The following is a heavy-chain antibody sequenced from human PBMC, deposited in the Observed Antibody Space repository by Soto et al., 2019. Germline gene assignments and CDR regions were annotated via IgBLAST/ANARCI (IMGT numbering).Heavy chain of an antibody. V-gene: IGHV3-11*01. CDR2: ISSSGSTI. Sequence: QVQLVESGGGLVKPGGSLRLSCAASGFTFSDYYMSWIRQAPGKGLEWVSYISSSGSTIYYADSVKGRFTISRDNAKNSLYLQMTSLRAEDTAVYYCAGSQLTVTTFIPGAFDYWGQGTLVTVSS. CDR3: AGSQLTVTTFIPGAFDY. CDR1: GFTFSDYY. J-gene: IGHJ4*02. D-gene: IGHD4-17*01.